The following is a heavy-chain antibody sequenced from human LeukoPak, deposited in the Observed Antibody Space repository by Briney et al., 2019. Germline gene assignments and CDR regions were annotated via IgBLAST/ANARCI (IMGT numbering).Heavy chain of an antibody. D-gene: IGHD3-22*01. V-gene: IGHV5-51*01. CDR3: ARNYYDSSGYEY. J-gene: IGHJ4*02. CDR2: IYPGDSDT. CDR1: GYXFTSYW. Sequence: GESLKISCNVSGYXFTSYWISWVRQMPGKGLEWMGIIYPGDSDTRYSPSFQGQVTISADKSTSTAYVQWSSLKASDTAMYYCARNYYDSSGYEYWGQGTLVTVSS.